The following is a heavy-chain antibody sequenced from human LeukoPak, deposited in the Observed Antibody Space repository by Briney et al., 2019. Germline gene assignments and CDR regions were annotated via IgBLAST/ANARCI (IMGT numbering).Heavy chain of an antibody. CDR3: AREGDSYGHPGCDT. D-gene: IGHD5-18*01. CDR1: GGSISGNY. J-gene: IGHJ5*02. CDR2: IYYSGNT. V-gene: IGHV4-59*01. Sequence: SETLSLTCTVSGGSISGNYWSWIRQPPGKGLEWIGYIYYSGNTNYNPSLKSRGTISMDTSKNQVSLKQSSVTAADTAVYYCAREGDSYGHPGCDTWGRGTLVTVSP.